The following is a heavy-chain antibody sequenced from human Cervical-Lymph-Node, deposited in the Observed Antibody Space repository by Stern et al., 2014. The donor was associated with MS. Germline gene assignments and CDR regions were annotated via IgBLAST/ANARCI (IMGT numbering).Heavy chain of an antibody. CDR2: VFKTETT. CDR1: GRSFRDVSFRDVY. V-gene: IGHV4-61*08. Sequence: QVQLVQSGPGLVKPSETLSLTCTVSGRSFRDVSFRDVYWSWIRQSPGKGLEWIGYVFKTETTKYDPSLKSRVTISMDASKNQFYLNLTSLTPADTAVYFCACGSLGAPGYFGYWGQGIRVTVSS. D-gene: IGHD1-26*01. J-gene: IGHJ4*02. CDR3: ACGSLGAPGYFGY.